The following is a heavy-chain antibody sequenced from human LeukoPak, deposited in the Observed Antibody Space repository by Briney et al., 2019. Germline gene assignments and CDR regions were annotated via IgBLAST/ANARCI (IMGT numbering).Heavy chain of an antibody. Sequence: GGSLRLSCSASGFTFSRYDMHWVRQAPGKGLEYVSAISSSGGSTYYADPVKGRFTISRDNSKNTLYLQMSSLRAEDTAVYYCVKEGDYEGYWYFDLWGRGTLVTVSS. CDR1: GFTFSRYD. J-gene: IGHJ2*01. V-gene: IGHV3-64D*06. D-gene: IGHD4-17*01. CDR3: VKEGDYEGYWYFDL. CDR2: ISSSGGST.